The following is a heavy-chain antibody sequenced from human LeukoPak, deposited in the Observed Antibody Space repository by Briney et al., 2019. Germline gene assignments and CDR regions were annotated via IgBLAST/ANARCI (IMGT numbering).Heavy chain of an antibody. CDR2: IFHGGAT. Sequence: PAETLSLTCTVSGGSVSSDGYYWSWIRQPPGKGLEWIGYIFHGGATYYNPSLKSRVTISVDRSKNQFSLKLTSVTPEDTAVYYCARESGYDSSGSFDYWGQGTLVTVSS. D-gene: IGHD3-22*01. J-gene: IGHJ4*02. V-gene: IGHV4-30-2*01. CDR3: ARESGYDSSGSFDY. CDR1: GGSVSSDGYY.